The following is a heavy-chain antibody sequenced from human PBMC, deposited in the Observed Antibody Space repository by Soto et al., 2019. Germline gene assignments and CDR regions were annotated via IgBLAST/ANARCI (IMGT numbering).Heavy chain of an antibody. Sequence: PSETLSLTCTVSGGSISSYYWSWIRKPPGKGLEWIGYIYYSGSTNYNPPLKSRVTISVDTSKNQFSLKLSSVTAADTAVYYCARGIEYSSSSGCCYYGMDVWGQGTTVTVSS. CDR1: GGSISSYY. CDR3: ARGIEYSSSSGCCYYGMDV. CDR2: IYYSGST. V-gene: IGHV4-59*01. J-gene: IGHJ6*02. D-gene: IGHD6-6*01.